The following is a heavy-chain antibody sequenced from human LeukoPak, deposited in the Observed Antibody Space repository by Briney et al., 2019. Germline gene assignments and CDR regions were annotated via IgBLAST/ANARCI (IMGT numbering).Heavy chain of an antibody. Sequence: ASVKVSCKVSGYTLTELSMHWVRQAPGKGLEWMGGFDPEDGETIYAQKFQGRLTITADESTSTTYMELSSLTFEDTAVYYCAKDDVTIFGMDVWGKGTTVTVSS. CDR1: GYTLTELS. J-gene: IGHJ6*04. V-gene: IGHV1-24*01. CDR3: AKDDVTIFGMDV. CDR2: FDPEDGET. D-gene: IGHD3-3*01.